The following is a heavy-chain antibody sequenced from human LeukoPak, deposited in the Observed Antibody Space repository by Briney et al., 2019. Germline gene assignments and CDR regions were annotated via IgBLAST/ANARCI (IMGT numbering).Heavy chain of an antibody. J-gene: IGHJ4*02. Sequence: GGSLRLSCAVSGFTFSSYSMNWVRQAPGKGPAWVSYIDNDGRGTGYADSVKGRFTVSRDNAKNTLYLQMTSLRVDDTAMYYCARGVEAAGTDYWGQGTLVTVSS. D-gene: IGHD6-13*01. CDR3: ARGVEAAGTDY. CDR1: GFTFSSYS. V-gene: IGHV3-74*01. CDR2: IDNDGRGT.